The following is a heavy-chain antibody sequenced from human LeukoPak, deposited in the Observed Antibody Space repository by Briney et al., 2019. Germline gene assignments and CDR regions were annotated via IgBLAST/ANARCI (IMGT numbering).Heavy chain of an antibody. V-gene: IGHV4-59*01. D-gene: IGHD3-22*01. CDR3: ASVLYYYDSSGYYYDAFDI. CDR2: IYYSGST. J-gene: IGHJ3*02. Sequence: KPSETLSLTCTVSGGSISSYYWSWIRQPPGKGLEWIGYIYYSGSTNYNPSLKSRVTISVDTSKNQFSLKLSSVTAADTAVYYCASVLYYYDSSGYYYDAFDIWGQGTMVTVSS. CDR1: GGSISSYY.